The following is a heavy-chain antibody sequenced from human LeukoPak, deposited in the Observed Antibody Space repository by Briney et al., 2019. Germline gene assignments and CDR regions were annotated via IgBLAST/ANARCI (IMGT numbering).Heavy chain of an antibody. CDR1: GYTFTGYY. J-gene: IGHJ4*02. V-gene: IGHV1-2*02. CDR2: INPNNGGT. CDR3: ARDKYTGYETFDY. D-gene: IGHD5-12*01. Sequence: ASVTVYCKASGYTFTGYYIHWLRQPHGQGHEWMGWINPNNGGTNYAQKFQGRVTMTRDTSISTAYMELNRLTSDDTAVYYCARDKYTGYETFDYWGQGTPVTVSS.